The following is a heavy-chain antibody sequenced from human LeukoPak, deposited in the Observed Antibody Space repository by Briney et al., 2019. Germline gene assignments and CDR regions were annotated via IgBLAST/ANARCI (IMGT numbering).Heavy chain of an antibody. J-gene: IGHJ4*02. CDR1: GFTFSSYA. CDR2: ISYDGSNK. CDR3: ARDPNSGSAT. D-gene: IGHD1-26*01. V-gene: IGHV3-30*04. Sequence: PGRSLRLSCAASGFTFSSYAMHWVLQAPGKGLEWVAVISYDGSNKYYADSVKGRFTISRDNSKNTLYLQMNSLRAEDTAVYYCARDPNSGSATWGQGTLVTVSS.